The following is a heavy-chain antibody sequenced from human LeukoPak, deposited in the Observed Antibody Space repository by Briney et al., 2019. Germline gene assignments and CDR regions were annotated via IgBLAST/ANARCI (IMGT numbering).Heavy chain of an antibody. J-gene: IGHJ6*02. CDR3: ARANSLDYGVNSDGYYYYGMDV. Sequence: ASVKVSCKASGYTFTSYYMRWVRQAPGQGLEWMGMINPCDGSTNYAQKFQGRVTMTRDTSKSTVYMELSSLRSEDTDVYYCARANSLDYGVNSDGYYYYGMDVWGQGTTVTVSS. D-gene: IGHD4-23*01. V-gene: IGHV1-46*01. CDR2: INPCDGST. CDR1: GYTFTSYY.